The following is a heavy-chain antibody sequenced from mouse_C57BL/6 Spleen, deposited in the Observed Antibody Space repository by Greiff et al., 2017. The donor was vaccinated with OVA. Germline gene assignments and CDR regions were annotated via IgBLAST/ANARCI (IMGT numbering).Heavy chain of an antibody. CDR3: ANYDYHDWGFAY. J-gene: IGHJ3*01. CDR2: IWSGGST. Sequence: VQLQQSGPGLVQPSQCLSITCTVSGFSLTSYGVHWVRQSPGKGLEWLGVIWSGGSTDYNAAYISRLSISKDNSKRQVFFKMNSLQADDTAIYYCANYDYHDWGFAYWGQGTLVTVSA. V-gene: IGHV2-2*01. CDR1: GFSLTSYG. D-gene: IGHD2-4*01.